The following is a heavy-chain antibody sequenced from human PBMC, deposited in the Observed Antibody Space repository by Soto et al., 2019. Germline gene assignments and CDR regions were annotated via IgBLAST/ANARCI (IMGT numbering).Heavy chain of an antibody. CDR3: AHSGYGDYYYCYGMDV. J-gene: IGHJ6*02. V-gene: IGHV2-5*02. Sequence: HTPLKASAPTLVKPTHTLTLTCTFSGFSLSTSGVGVGWIRQRPGKALEWLALIYWDDDKRYSPSLKSRLTITKDTSKNQVVLTMTDMDPVDTATYYCAHSGYGDYYYCYGMDVWGQGPTVTLAS. CDR2: IYWDDDK. CDR1: GFSLSTSGVG. D-gene: IGHD4-17*01.